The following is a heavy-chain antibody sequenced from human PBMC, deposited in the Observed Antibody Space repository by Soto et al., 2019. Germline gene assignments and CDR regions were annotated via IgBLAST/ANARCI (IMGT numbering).Heavy chain of an antibody. CDR3: AKDQVSYGDYPLNYFDY. CDR2: ISYDGSNK. J-gene: IGHJ4*02. V-gene: IGHV3-30*18. Sequence: QVQLVESGGGVVQPGRSLRLSCAASGFTFSSYGMHWVRQAPGKGLEWVAVISYDGSNKYYADSVKGRFTISRDNSKNXXYLQMNSLRAEDTAVYYCAKDQVSYGDYPLNYFDYWGQGTLVTVSS. D-gene: IGHD4-17*01. CDR1: GFTFSSYG.